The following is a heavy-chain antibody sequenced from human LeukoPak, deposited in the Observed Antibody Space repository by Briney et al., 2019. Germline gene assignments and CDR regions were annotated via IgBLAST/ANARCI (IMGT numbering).Heavy chain of an antibody. V-gene: IGHV3-7*01. CDR2: IKQDGSEK. Sequence: GGSLRLSCAASGFTFSSYWMSWVRQAPGRGLEWVANIKQDGSEKYYVDSVKGRFTISRDNAKSSLYLQIKSLRAEDTALYYCARATRGDKGYSGSYADYWGQGTLVTVSS. CDR1: GFTFSSYW. CDR3: ARATRGDKGYSGSYADY. D-gene: IGHD1-26*01. J-gene: IGHJ4*02.